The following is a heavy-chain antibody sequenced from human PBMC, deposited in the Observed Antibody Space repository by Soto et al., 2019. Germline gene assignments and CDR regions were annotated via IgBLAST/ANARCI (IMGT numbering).Heavy chain of an antibody. CDR2: TYYRSKWYN. D-gene: IGHD6-13*01. CDR1: GDSVSSNSAA. J-gene: IGHJ4*02. Sequence: PLSLTCAISGDSVSSNSAAWNWIRQSPSRGLEWLGRTYYRSKWYNDYAVSVKSRITINPDTSKNQFSLQLNSVTPEDTAVYYCARGGMAAAATAHLHDFDSWGQRPLVSV. CDR3: ARGGMAAAATAHLHDFDS. V-gene: IGHV6-1*01.